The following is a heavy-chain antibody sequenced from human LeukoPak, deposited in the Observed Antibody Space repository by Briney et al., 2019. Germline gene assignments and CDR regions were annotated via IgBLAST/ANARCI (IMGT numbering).Heavy chain of an antibody. V-gene: IGHV3-7*03. CDR2: IKQDGSEK. CDR1: GFTFSSYW. Sequence: GGPLRLSCAASGFTFSSYWMSWVRQAPGKGLEWVANIKQDGSEKYHVDSVKGRFTISRDNAKNSLYLQMNSLRAEDTAVYYCARDPPRDYDFWSGYFAGYYYYGMDVWGQGTTVTVSS. J-gene: IGHJ6*02. D-gene: IGHD3-3*01. CDR3: ARDPPRDYDFWSGYFAGYYYYGMDV.